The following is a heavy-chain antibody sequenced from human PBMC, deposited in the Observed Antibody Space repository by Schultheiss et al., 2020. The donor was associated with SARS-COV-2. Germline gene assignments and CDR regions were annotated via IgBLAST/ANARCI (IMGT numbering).Heavy chain of an antibody. CDR2: IYTSGST. Sequence: SQTLSLTCTVSGGSISSGGYYWSWIRQPAGKGLEWIGRIYTSGSTNYNPSLKSRVTMSVDTSKNQFSLKLSSVTAADTAVYYCARLAACGGDCGIDDYWGQGTLVTVSS. J-gene: IGHJ4*02. CDR3: ARLAACGGDCGIDDY. D-gene: IGHD2-21*02. V-gene: IGHV4-61*02. CDR1: GGSISSGGYY.